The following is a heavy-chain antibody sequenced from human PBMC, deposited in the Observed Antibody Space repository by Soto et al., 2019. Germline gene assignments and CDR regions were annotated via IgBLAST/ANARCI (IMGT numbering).Heavy chain of an antibody. J-gene: IGHJ4*02. V-gene: IGHV4-34*01. Sequence: SETLSLTCAVSGGSFSGFFWSWIRQAPVKGLEWIGEINHGGTTNYNPSLKSRITTSVDKSKYQFSLKLTSVTAADTAVYYCARGVSFDLWGQGTLVTVCS. CDR1: GGSFSGFF. CDR2: INHGGTT. CDR3: ARGVSFDL.